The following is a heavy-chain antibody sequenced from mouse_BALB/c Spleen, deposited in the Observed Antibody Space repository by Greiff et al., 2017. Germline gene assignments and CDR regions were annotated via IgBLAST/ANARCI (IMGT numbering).Heavy chain of an antibody. CDR3: ARRGNPYAMDY. CDR2: INPYNDGT. CDR1: GYTFTSYV. J-gene: IGHJ4*01. V-gene: IGHV1-14*01. D-gene: IGHD2-1*01. Sequence: EVQVVESGPELVKPGASVKMSCKASGYTFTSYVMHWVKQKPGQGLEWIGYINPYNDGTKYNEKFKGKATLTSDKSSSTAYMELSSLTSEDSAVYYCARRGNPYAMDYWGQGTSVTVSS.